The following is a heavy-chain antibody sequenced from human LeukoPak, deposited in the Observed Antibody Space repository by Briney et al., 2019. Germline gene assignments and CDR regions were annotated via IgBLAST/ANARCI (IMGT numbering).Heavy chain of an antibody. V-gene: IGHV1-46*01. J-gene: IGHJ4*02. CDR2: IDPSGGST. D-gene: IGHD3-16*01. CDR3: ARPTHGGVATIGY. Sequence: ASVKVSCKASAYAFTNYYIHWIRQAPGQGLEWMGIIDPSGGSTSYAQRFQGRVTLTRDTSTTTVYMELSSLRSEDTAVYYCARPTHGGVATIGYWGLGTLVTVSS. CDR1: AYAFTNYY.